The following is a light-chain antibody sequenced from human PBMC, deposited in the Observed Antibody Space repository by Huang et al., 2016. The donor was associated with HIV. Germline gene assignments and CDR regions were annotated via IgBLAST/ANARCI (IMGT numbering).Light chain of an antibody. CDR3: QQYYNWPWT. CDR2: SVS. J-gene: IGKJ1*01. CDR1: QYVVTS. Sequence: EIVVTQSPATLSVSPGEGATLSCRASQYVVTSLAWYQQKPGQSPRLVIHSVSTMAPGFPARFSGSGSRTEFTLTITSLQSEDCALYYCQQYYNWPWTFGLGTKVEI. V-gene: IGKV3-15*01.